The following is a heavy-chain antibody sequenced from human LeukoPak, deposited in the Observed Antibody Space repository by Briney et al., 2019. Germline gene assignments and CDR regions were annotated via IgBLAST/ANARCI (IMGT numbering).Heavy chain of an antibody. V-gene: IGHV4-59*08. Sequence: SETLSLTCTVSGGSISSYYWSWIRQPPGRGLEWIGYIYYSGNTNYNPSLKSRVTISVDTSKNQFSLKLRSVTAADTAVYYCARHRRYCSSTSCYMSWDYYYYMDVWGKGTTVTISS. J-gene: IGHJ6*03. CDR2: IYYSGNT. D-gene: IGHD2-2*02. CDR1: GGSISSYY. CDR3: ARHRRYCSSTSCYMSWDYYYYMDV.